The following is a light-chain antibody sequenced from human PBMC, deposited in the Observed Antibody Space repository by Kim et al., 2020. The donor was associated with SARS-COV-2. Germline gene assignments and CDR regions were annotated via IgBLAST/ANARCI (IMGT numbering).Light chain of an antibody. CDR1: SSNIGSNP. V-gene: IGLV1-44*01. CDR2: GDS. CDR3: AAWDDSLSV. J-gene: IGLJ7*01. Sequence: ELTQPPSASGTPGQRVTISCSGSSSNIGSNPVNWYQQLPGKAPKLLIYGDSQRPLGVPDRFSGSKSGTSASLAITGLQSEDEANYYCAAWDDSLSVF.